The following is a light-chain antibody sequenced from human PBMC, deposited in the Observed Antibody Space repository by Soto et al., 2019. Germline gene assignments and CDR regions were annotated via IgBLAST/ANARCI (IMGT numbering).Light chain of an antibody. J-gene: IGKJ1*01. CDR3: QQYNNWPWT. V-gene: IGKV3-15*01. CDR1: QSVSSY. CDR2: DAS. Sequence: EIVLTQSPGTLSLSPGERATLSCRASQSVSSYLAWYQQKPGQAPRLLIYDASNRATGFPARFSGSGSGTDFTLTISSLQSEDFAVYYCQQYNNWPWTFGQGTKVDIK.